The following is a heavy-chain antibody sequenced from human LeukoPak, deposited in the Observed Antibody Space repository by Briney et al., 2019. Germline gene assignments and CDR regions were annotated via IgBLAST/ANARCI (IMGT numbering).Heavy chain of an antibody. CDR2: ISSSSSTI. D-gene: IGHD4/OR15-4a*01. CDR1: GFTFSSYS. J-gene: IGHJ4*02. CDR3: ARRAGAYSHPYVY. V-gene: IGHV3-48*01. Sequence: GGSLRLSCAASGFTFSSYSMNWVRQAPGKGLEWVSHISSSSSTIYYADSVKGRFTISRDNSKNTLYLQMNSLRAEDTAVYYCARRAGAYSHPYVYWGQGTLVTVSS.